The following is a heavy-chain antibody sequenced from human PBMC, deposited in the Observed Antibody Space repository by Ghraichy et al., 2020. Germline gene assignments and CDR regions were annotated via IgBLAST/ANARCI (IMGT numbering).Heavy chain of an antibody. J-gene: IGHJ2*01. CDR1: GGSISSYY. CDR2: IDFSGGS. V-gene: IGHV4-59*01. Sequence: SETLSLTCTVSGGSISSYYWSWLRQPPGKGLEWIGNIDFSGGSKYSPSLTSRVTISVDTSKNQFSLKLDSVTAADTAVYYCARARRFHWYFDLWGRGSLVTVSS. CDR3: ARARRFHWYFDL.